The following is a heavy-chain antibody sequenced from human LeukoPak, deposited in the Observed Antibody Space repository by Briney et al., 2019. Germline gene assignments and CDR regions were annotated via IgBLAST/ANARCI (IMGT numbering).Heavy chain of an antibody. CDR3: ARISESYYDSSGYYTFDI. Sequence: SETLSLTCTVSGGSISSSSYSWAWIRQPPGKGLDWIGNIYHSGSTYYNPSLKSRVAISVDTSKNQFSLKMSSVTAADTALYYCARISESYYDSSGYYTFDIWGQGTMVTVSS. CDR1: GGSISSSSYS. V-gene: IGHV4-39*01. J-gene: IGHJ3*02. D-gene: IGHD3-22*01. CDR2: IYHSGST.